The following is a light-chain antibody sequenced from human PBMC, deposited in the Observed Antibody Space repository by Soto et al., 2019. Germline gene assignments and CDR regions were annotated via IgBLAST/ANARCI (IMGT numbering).Light chain of an antibody. V-gene: IGKV3-20*01. CDR1: QSVASTY. J-gene: IGKJ2*01. Sequence: EIVLTQSPGTLSLSPGERATLSCRASQSVASTYIAWYQQKPGQAPRILIYGASSRATGIPDRFSGSGSGTDFTLTISRLEPEDFAVYYCQQFGTSFMYTFGQGTKVEIK. CDR2: GAS. CDR3: QQFGTSFMYT.